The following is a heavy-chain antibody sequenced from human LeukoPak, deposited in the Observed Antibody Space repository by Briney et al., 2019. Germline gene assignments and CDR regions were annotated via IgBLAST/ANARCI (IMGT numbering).Heavy chain of an antibody. CDR3: ARGVLLWFGESPAFDP. V-gene: IGHV6-1*01. CDR1: GDSVYSNSVA. J-gene: IGHJ5*02. Sequence: SQTLSLTCAISGDSVYSNSVAWNWIRQSPSRGLEWLGRTYYRSKWYNDYAVSVKSRITINPDTSKNQFSLQLNSVTPEDTAVYYCARGVLLWFGESPAFDPWGQGTLVTVSS. CDR2: TYYRSKWYN. D-gene: IGHD3-10*01.